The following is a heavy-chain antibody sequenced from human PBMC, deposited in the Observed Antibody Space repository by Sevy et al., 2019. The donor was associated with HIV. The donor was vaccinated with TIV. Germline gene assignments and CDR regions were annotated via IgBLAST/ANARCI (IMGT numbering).Heavy chain of an antibody. Sequence: ASVKVSCKASGYTFTSYGISWVRQAPGQGLEWMGWISAYNGNTNYAQKLQGRVTMTTDTSTSTAYMELRSLRPDDTAVYYCAIDGCAYYYDSSGYEYYFDYWGQGTLVTVSS. CDR2: ISAYNGNT. D-gene: IGHD3-22*01. CDR3: AIDGCAYYYDSSGYEYYFDY. V-gene: IGHV1-18*01. CDR1: GYTFTSYG. J-gene: IGHJ4*02.